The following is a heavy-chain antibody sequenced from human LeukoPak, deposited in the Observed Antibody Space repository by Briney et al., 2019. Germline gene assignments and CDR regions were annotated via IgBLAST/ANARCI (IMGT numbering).Heavy chain of an antibody. D-gene: IGHD1-26*01. CDR2: IYHSGST. V-gene: IGHV4-38-2*01. CDR1: GYSISSGYY. Sequence: SETLSLTCAVSGYSISSGYYWGWIRQPPGKGLEWIGSIYHSGSTYYNPSLKGRVTISVDTSKNQFSLKLSSVTAADTAVYYCARVGATRWFDPWGQGTLVTVSS. J-gene: IGHJ5*02. CDR3: ARVGATRWFDP.